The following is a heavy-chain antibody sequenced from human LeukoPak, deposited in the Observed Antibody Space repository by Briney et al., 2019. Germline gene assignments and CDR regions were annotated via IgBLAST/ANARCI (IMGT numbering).Heavy chain of an antibody. J-gene: IGHJ4*02. CDR1: GFTFYDYS. Sequence: GGSLRFSCAASGFTFYDYSMNWVRQAPGKGLEWVAVISYDGSNKYYADSVKGRFTISRDNSKNTLYLQMNSLRAEDTAVYYCARSHDDYGGEFDYWGQGTLVTVSS. D-gene: IGHD4-17*01. V-gene: IGHV3-30*03. CDR2: ISYDGSNK. CDR3: ARSHDDYGGEFDY.